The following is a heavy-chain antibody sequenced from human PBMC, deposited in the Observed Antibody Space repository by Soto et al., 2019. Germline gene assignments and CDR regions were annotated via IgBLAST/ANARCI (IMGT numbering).Heavy chain of an antibody. CDR1: GFTFSEYA. V-gene: IGHV3-23*01. Sequence: EVQLLESGGGLVQPGGSLRLSCAASGFTFSEYAMTWVRQAPGKGLEWVSFIGGAGSNIYYADSVEGRFTVSRDHSKNTLYLRMERLRVADTAVYYCAKDFVSLNGVYDPFVIWGAGTMVTVSS. CDR3: AKDFVSLNGVYDPFVI. D-gene: IGHD2-8*01. J-gene: IGHJ3*02. CDR2: IGGAGSNI.